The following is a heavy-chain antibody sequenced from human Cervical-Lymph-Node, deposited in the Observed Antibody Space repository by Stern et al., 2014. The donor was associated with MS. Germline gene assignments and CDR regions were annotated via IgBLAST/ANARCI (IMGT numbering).Heavy chain of an antibody. J-gene: IGHJ4*02. CDR3: ARSPATPSGYDRFDY. CDR2: IFPRDSNT. V-gene: IGHV5-51*03. D-gene: IGHD5-12*01. CDR1: GYLFDDYW. Sequence: EVQLVESGAEVKKPGESLKISCEASGYLFDDYWIGWVRQMSGRGLELVAIIFPRDSNTRYSPSVQGQVTISAEKSISTAYLQWCSLKPSDPAMYYCARSPATPSGYDRFDYWGQGALVTVSS.